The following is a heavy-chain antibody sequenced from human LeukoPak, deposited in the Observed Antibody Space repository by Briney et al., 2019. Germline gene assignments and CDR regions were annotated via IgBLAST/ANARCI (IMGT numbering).Heavy chain of an antibody. V-gene: IGHV4-30-4*01. J-gene: IGHJ4*02. CDR2: IYYSGST. CDR3: ARGVPMVRGVTYFDY. D-gene: IGHD3-10*01. CDR1: GGSISSGDYY. Sequence: SETLSLTCTVSGGSISSGDYYWSWIRQPPGKGLGWIGYIYYSGSTYYNPSLKSRVTISVDTSKNQFSLKLSSVTAADTAVYYCARGVPMVRGVTYFDYWGQGTLVTVSS.